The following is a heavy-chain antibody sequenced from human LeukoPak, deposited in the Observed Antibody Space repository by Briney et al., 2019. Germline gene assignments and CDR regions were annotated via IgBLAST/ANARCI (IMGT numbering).Heavy chain of an antibody. Sequence: PSETLSLTCAVYGGSFSGYYWGWIRQPPGKGLEWIGEINHSGSTNYNPSLKSRVTISVDTSKNQFSLKLSSVTAADTAVYYCARGFVSYSSSWYGPPYFDYWGQGTLVTVSS. J-gene: IGHJ4*02. CDR2: INHSGST. CDR3: ARGFVSYSSSWYGPPYFDY. CDR1: GGSFSGYY. D-gene: IGHD6-13*01. V-gene: IGHV4-34*01.